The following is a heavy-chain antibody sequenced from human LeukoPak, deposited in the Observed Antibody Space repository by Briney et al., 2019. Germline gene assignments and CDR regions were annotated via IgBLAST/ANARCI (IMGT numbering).Heavy chain of an antibody. D-gene: IGHD6-19*01. J-gene: IGHJ4*02. CDR1: GYTFTSYG. Sequence: ASVKVSCKASGYTFTSYGLNWLRQAPGQGLEWMAWISPYNGNTHCAQSFQGRVTLTTDTSTSTAYMELRSLRSDDTAVYYCARGVSGWEEYYFDYWGQGTLVTVSS. CDR2: ISPYNGNT. CDR3: ARGVSGWEEYYFDY. V-gene: IGHV1-18*01.